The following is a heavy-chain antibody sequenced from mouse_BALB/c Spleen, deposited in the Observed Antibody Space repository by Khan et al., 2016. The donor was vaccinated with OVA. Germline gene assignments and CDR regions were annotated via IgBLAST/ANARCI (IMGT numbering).Heavy chain of an antibody. J-gene: IGHJ1*01. Sequence: VQLQQSGAELVKPGASVKLSCTASGFNIKDTYLHWVKQRPEQGLEWIGRIAPANGNTQYDPKFQGKATIISDTSSNTSYLQLNGLTSEDTAVYYCARPSYDPRDFEVWGAGTTVTVSS. CDR3: ARPSYDPRDFEV. D-gene: IGHD2-10*02. CDR2: IAPANGNT. CDR1: GFNIKDTY. V-gene: IGHV14-3*02.